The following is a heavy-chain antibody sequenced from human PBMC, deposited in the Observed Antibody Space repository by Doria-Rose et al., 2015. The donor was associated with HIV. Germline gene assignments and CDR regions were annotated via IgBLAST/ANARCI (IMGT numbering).Heavy chain of an antibody. CDR3: AREAWSIAARPNYFDY. Sequence: LVQSGGGVVQPGRSLRLSCAASGFTFSSYAMHWVRQAPGKGLEWVAVISYDGSNKYYADSVKGRFTISRDNSKNTLYLQMNSLRAEDTAVYYCAREAWSIAARPNYFDYWGQGTLVTVSS. CDR2: ISYDGSNK. J-gene: IGHJ4*02. V-gene: IGHV3-30-3*01. CDR1: GFTFSSYA. D-gene: IGHD6-6*01.